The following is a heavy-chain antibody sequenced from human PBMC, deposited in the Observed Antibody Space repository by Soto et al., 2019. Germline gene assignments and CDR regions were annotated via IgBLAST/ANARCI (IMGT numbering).Heavy chain of an antibody. Sequence: ASVKVSCKASGYTFTSYGISWVRQAPGQGLEWMGWISAYNGNTDYAQKIQGRVTMTKDTSTGTAYMELSSLRSEDTAVYYCATAVVAATHGWFDPGGRG. CDR2: ISAYNGNT. CDR1: GYTFTSYG. V-gene: IGHV1-18*01. J-gene: IGHJ5*02. CDR3: ATAVVAATHGWFDP. D-gene: IGHD2-15*01.